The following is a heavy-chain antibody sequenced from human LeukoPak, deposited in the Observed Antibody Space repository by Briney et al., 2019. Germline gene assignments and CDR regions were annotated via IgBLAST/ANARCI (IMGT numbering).Heavy chain of an antibody. CDR3: ARDHGAGGFDP. V-gene: IGHV4-34*01. CDR1: GGSFSGYY. Sequence: PSETLSLTCAVYGGSFSGYYWSWIRQPPGKGLEWIGEINHSGSTNYNPSLKSRVTISVDTSKNQFSLKLSSVTAADTAVYYCARDHGAGGFDPWGQGTLVTVSS. D-gene: IGHD3-10*01. CDR2: INHSGST. J-gene: IGHJ5*02.